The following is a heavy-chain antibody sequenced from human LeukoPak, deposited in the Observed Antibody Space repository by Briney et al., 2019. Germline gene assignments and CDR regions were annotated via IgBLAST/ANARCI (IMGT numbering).Heavy chain of an antibody. V-gene: IGHV3-21*01. CDR1: GFTFSNYN. CDR2: ISSSSTYI. D-gene: IGHD2-21*02. J-gene: IGHJ4*02. Sequence: GGSLRLSCATSGFTFSNYNMNWVRQAPGKGLEWVSSISSSSTYIYYSDSVKGRFSVSRDNVKSSLHLQMTSLRAEDTAVYYCARVAVAYCGGDCYFSFDYWGQGTLVTVSS. CDR3: ARVAVAYCGGDCYFSFDY.